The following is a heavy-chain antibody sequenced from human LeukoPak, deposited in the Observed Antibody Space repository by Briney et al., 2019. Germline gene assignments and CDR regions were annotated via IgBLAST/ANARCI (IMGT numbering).Heavy chain of an antibody. V-gene: IGHV1-69*06. CDR3: ARSLPPHGDLTSYYYYMDV. CDR2: IIPIFGTA. D-gene: IGHD4-17*01. J-gene: IGHJ6*03. Sequence: SVKVSCKASGGTFSSYAISWVRQAPGQGLEWMGGIIPIFGTANYAQKFQGRVTITADKSTSTAYMELSSLRSEDTAVYYCARSLPPHGDLTSYYYYMDVWGKGTTVTVSS. CDR1: GGTFSSYA.